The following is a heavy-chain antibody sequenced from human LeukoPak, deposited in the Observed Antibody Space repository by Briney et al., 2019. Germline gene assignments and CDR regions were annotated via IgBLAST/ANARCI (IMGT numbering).Heavy chain of an antibody. V-gene: IGHV3-15*01. D-gene: IGHD3-3*01. CDR2: IKSKTDGGTT. J-gene: IGHJ4*02. Sequence: GGSLRLSCEASGFTFTTYSMTWVRQAPGKGLEWVGRIKSKTDGGTTDYAAPVKGRFTISKDDSKNTLYLQMNRLKTEDTAVYYCTLQEGITIFGVVILDPCYWGQGTLVTVSS. CDR1: GFTFTTYS. CDR3: TLQEGITIFGVVILDPCY.